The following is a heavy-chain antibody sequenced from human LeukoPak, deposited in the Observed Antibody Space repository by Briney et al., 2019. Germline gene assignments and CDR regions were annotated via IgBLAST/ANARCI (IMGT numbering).Heavy chain of an antibody. CDR3: AREGWEPDAFDI. Sequence: ASVKVSCKASGYTFTGYYMHWVRQAPGQGLEWMVWINPNSGGTNYAQKFQGRVTMNRNTSISTAYMELSRLRSDDTAVYYCAREGWEPDAFDIWGQGTMVTVSS. J-gene: IGHJ3*02. D-gene: IGHD1-26*01. CDR2: INPNSGGT. V-gene: IGHV1-2*02. CDR1: GYTFTGYY.